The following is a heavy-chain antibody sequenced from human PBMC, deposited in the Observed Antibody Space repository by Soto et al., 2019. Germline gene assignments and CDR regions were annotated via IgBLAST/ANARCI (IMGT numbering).Heavy chain of an antibody. D-gene: IGHD3-22*01. CDR1: GYIFTSYT. V-gene: IGHV1-2*02. J-gene: IGHJ6*02. Sequence: QVQLVQSGAEVKKPGASMKVSCKASGYIFTSYTMHWVRQAPGQGLEWMGWINPNSGGTNYAQKFQGRVTMTRDTSISTAYMELSRLRSDDTAVYYCARGSHGGDSSGYYELPNYYGMDVWGQGTTVTVSS. CDR3: ARGSHGGDSSGYYELPNYYGMDV. CDR2: INPNSGGT.